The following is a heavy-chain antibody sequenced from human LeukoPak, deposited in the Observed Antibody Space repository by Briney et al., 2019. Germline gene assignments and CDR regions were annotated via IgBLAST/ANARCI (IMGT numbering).Heavy chain of an antibody. CDR1: GFTFSSYS. J-gene: IGHJ3*02. Sequence: GGSLRLSCAASGFTFSSYSMNWVRQAPGKGLEWVSSISSSSSYIYYADSVKGRFTISRDNAKNSLYLQMNSLRAEDTAVYYCARARLGYCSSTSCYLDAFDIWGQGTMVTVSS. CDR2: ISSSSSYI. D-gene: IGHD2-2*01. V-gene: IGHV3-21*04. CDR3: ARARLGYCSSTSCYLDAFDI.